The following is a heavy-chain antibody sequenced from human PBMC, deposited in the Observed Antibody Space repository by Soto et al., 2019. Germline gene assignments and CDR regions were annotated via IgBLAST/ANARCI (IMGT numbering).Heavy chain of an antibody. J-gene: IGHJ5*02. Sequence: SDTLSLTCAVDGWSFSGYYWGWIRQPPGKGREWIGEINHSGSTNYNPSLKSRVTISVERSKNQFSLKLSSVTAADTAVYYFARGADGSSGSYGSRWFDPWGQGTLVTVSP. CDR3: ARGADGSSGSYGSRWFDP. CDR1: GWSFSGYY. V-gene: IGHV4-34*01. D-gene: IGHD6-19*01. CDR2: INHSGST.